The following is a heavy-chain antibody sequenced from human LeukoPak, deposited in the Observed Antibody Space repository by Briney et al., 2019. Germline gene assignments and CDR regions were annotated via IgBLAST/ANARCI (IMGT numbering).Heavy chain of an antibody. CDR3: AREVRTGYSSSCLED. V-gene: IGHV3-21*01. J-gene: IGHJ4*02. D-gene: IGHD6-13*01. CDR1: GFTFSSYS. Sequence: GGSLRLSCAASGFTFSSYSMNWVRQAPGKGLEWVSSISSSSSYIYYADSVKGRFTISRDNAKNSPYLQMNSLRAEDTAVYYCAREVRTGYSSSCLEDWGQGTLVTVSS. CDR2: ISSSSSYI.